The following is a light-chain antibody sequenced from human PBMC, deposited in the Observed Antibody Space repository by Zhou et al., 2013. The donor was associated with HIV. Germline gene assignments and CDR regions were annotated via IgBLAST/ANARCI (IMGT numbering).Light chain of an antibody. V-gene: IGKV1-5*03. CDR3: QQANSFPWT. J-gene: IGKJ1*01. CDR1: QSISTW. Sequence: DIQMTQSPSTLSASVGDRVTITCRASQSISTWVAWYQQKPGKVPELLIYKASNLESGVPSRFSGSGSGTEFTLTISSLQPEDFATYYCQQANSFPWTFGQGTKVEV. CDR2: KAS.